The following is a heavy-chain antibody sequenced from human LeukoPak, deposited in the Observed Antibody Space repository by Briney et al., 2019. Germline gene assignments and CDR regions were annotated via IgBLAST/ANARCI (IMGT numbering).Heavy chain of an antibody. D-gene: IGHD3-22*01. J-gene: IGHJ4*02. CDR3: ASYIYDTSGYYFGY. CDR1: GYSISSSNW. V-gene: IGHV4-28*01. CDR2: IYYSGST. Sequence: SETLSLTCAVSGYSISSSNWWGWIRQPPGKGLEWIGYIYYSGSTYYNPSLKSRVTMSVDTSKNQFSLNLSSVTAADTAVYYCASYIYDTSGYYFGYWGQGTLVTVSS.